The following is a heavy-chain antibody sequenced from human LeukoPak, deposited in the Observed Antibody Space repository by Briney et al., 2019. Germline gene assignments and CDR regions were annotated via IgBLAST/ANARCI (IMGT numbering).Heavy chain of an antibody. CDR3: AREGGGGLLWFGESPLGMDV. J-gene: IGHJ6*04. V-gene: IGHV4-38-2*02. D-gene: IGHD3-10*01. Sequence: SETLSLTCAVSGYSISSGYYWGWIRQPPGKGLEWIGSIYHSGSTYYNPSLKSRVTISVDTSKNQFSLKLSSVTAADTAVYYCAREGGGGLLWFGESPLGMDVWGKGTTVTVSS. CDR1: GYSISSGYY. CDR2: IYHSGST.